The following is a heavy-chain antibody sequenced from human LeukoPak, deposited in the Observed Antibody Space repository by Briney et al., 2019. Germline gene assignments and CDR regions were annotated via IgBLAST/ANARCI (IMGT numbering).Heavy chain of an antibody. Sequence: XRXAPGKGLEWVSVIYSGGSTYYADSVKGRFTISRDNSKNTLYLQMNSLRAEDTAVYYCARDVRGMDYWGQGTLVTVSS. D-gene: IGHD3-10*02. CDR2: IYSGGST. CDR3: ARDVRGMDY. V-gene: IGHV3-53*01. J-gene: IGHJ4*02.